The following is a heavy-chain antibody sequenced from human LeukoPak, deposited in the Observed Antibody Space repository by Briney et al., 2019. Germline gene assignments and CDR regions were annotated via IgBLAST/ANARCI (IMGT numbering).Heavy chain of an antibody. V-gene: IGHV4-59*01. CDR1: GGSISSYY. CDR2: IYYSGST. Sequence: SETLSLTCTVSGGSISSYYWSWIRQPPGKGLEWIGYIYYSGSTNYNPSLKSRVTISVDTSKDQFSLKLSSVTAADTAVYYCARGATRYYYYYYMDVWGKGTTVTVSS. D-gene: IGHD5-24*01. CDR3: ARGATRYYYYYYMDV. J-gene: IGHJ6*03.